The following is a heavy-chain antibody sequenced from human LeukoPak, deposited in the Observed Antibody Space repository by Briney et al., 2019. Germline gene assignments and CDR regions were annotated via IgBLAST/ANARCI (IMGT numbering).Heavy chain of an antibody. J-gene: IGHJ4*02. CDR2: IKQDGSEK. V-gene: IGHV3-7*01. CDR1: GFTFSSYR. D-gene: IGHD6-13*01. CDR3: ARATAKQQLVSPLGY. Sequence: PGGSLRLSCAASGFTFSSYRMSWVRQAPGKGLEWVANIKQDGSEKYYVDSVKGRFTISRDNAKNSLYLQMNSLRAEDTAIHYCARATAKQQLVSPLGYWGQGSLVTVSS.